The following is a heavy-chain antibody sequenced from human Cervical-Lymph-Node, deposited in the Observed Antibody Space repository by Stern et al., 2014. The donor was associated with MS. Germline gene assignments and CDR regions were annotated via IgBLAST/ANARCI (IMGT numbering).Heavy chain of an antibody. D-gene: IGHD3-3*01. Sequence: QVQLQESGPGLVKPSETLSLTCTVSGGSISSSYWSWIRQPPGMGLEWIGYFYYSGNTNYNPSLKSRVTISVDVSKNQFSLNLRSVTAADTAVYYCARAAMFGVISFYGMDVWGQGTSVSVSS. J-gene: IGHJ6*02. V-gene: IGHV4-59*01. CDR1: GGSISSSY. CDR3: ARAAMFGVISFYGMDV. CDR2: FYYSGNT.